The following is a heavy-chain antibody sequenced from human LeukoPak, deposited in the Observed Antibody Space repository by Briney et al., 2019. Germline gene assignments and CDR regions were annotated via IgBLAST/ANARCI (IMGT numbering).Heavy chain of an antibody. D-gene: IGHD6-25*01. CDR3: ARAAAGGDYPFDV. Sequence: GASVKVSCKASGYTFKNYDINWVRQAPGQGLEWMAWMNPNNDNAGSAQKFQGGVTMSRDTSISTAYMDPSSLRSDDTGVYYCARAAAGGDYPFDVWGQGSLIIVSS. V-gene: IGHV1-8*01. CDR1: GYTFKNYD. CDR2: MNPNNDNA. J-gene: IGHJ3*01.